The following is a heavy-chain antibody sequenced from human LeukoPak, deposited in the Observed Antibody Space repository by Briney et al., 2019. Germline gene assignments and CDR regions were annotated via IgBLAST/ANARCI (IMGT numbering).Heavy chain of an antibody. D-gene: IGHD6-6*01. CDR2: IYHSGST. CDR3: ARITGGYSSSL. J-gene: IGHJ4*02. Sequence: PSETLSLTCAVSGGPISSGGYSWSWIRQPPGKGLEWIGYIYHSGSTYYNPSLKSRVTISVDTSKNQFSLRLSSVTAADTAVYYCARITGGYSSSLWGQGTLVTVSS. CDR1: GGPISSGGYS. V-gene: IGHV4-30-2*02.